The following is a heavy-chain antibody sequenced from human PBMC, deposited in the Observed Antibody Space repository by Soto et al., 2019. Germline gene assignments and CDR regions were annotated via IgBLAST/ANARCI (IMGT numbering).Heavy chain of an antibody. Sequence: GASVKVSCKASGYTFTSYGISWVRQAPGQGLEWMGWISAYNGNTNYAQKLQGRVTMTTDTSTSTAYMELRSLRSDDTAVYYCARDLGVDGFRYYDYAWGSHPGGHWGQGTLVTVSS. V-gene: IGHV1-18*01. CDR3: ARDLGVDGFRYYDYAWGSHPGGH. J-gene: IGHJ4*02. CDR2: ISAYNGNT. D-gene: IGHD3-16*01. CDR1: GYTFTSYG.